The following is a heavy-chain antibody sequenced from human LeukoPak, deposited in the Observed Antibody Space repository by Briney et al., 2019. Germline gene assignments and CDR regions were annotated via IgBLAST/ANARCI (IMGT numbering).Heavy chain of an antibody. Sequence: GGSLRLSCAASGFTFSDYYMSWIRQAPGKGLEWVSYISSSGSTIYYADSVKGRFTISRDNAKNSLYLQMSSLRAEDTAVYYCARDRPNINAYYDFWSGYYGDYYYYGMDVWGQGTTVTVSS. CDR1: GFTFSDYY. D-gene: IGHD3-3*01. J-gene: IGHJ6*02. CDR2: ISSSGSTI. V-gene: IGHV3-11*01. CDR3: ARDRPNINAYYDFWSGYYGDYYYYGMDV.